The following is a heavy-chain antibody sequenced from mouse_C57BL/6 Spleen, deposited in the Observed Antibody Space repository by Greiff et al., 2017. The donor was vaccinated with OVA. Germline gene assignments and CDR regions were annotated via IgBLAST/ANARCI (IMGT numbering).Heavy chain of an antibody. Sequence: QVHVKQPGAELVKPGASVKMSCKASGYTFTSYWITWVKQRPGQGLEWIGDIYPGSGSTNYNEKFKSKATLTVDTSSSTAYMQLSSLTSEDSAVYYCASRTGTTDYWGQGTTLTVSS. D-gene: IGHD4-1*01. V-gene: IGHV1-55*01. J-gene: IGHJ2*01. CDR3: ASRTGTTDY. CDR1: GYTFTSYW. CDR2: IYPGSGST.